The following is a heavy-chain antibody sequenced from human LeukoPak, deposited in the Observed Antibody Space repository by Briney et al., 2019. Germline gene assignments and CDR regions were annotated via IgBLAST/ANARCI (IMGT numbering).Heavy chain of an antibody. V-gene: IGHV4-4*07. CDR2: IYISGST. D-gene: IGHD2-15*01. CDR1: GGSISSYY. CDR3: ARQGYCSGGSCGTYFDF. J-gene: IGHJ4*02. Sequence: SETLSLTCTVSGGSISSYYWSWIRQPAGKGLEWIGRIYISGSTKYNPSLKSRVTISVDTSKNQFSLKLSSVTAADTAVYYCARQGYCSGGSCGTYFDFWGQGTLVTVSS.